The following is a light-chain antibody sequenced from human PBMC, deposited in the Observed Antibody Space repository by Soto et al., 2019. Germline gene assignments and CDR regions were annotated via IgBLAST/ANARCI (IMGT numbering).Light chain of an antibody. CDR2: DVT. CDR3: TSYTTRGTWL. CDR1: SSDIGFYNY. V-gene: IGLV2-14*01. J-gene: IGLJ2*01. Sequence: QAVLTQPASVSGSPGQSITISCTGTSSDIGFYNYVSWYQQRPGKAPKLMIYDVTDRPSGVSNRFSGSKSGNTASLTISGLQAEDEGDYYCTSYTTRGTWLFGGGTKVTVL.